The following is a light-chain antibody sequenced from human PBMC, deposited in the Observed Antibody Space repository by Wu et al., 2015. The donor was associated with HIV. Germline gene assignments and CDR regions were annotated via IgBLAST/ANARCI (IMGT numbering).Light chain of an antibody. V-gene: IGKV3-20*01. J-gene: IGKJ4*01. CDR1: QTVTSDY. CDR2: GAS. CDR3: QQYGSSPEVT. Sequence: EIVLTQSPGTLYLSPGERATLSCRASQTVTSDYLAWYQHKPGQAPRLLIYGASSRATGISDRFSGSGSGTDFTLTISRLEPEDFAVYYCQQYGSSPEVTFGGGTKVEIK.